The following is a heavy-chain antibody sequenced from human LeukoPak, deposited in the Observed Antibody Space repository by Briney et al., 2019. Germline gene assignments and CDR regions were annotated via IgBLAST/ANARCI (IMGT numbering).Heavy chain of an antibody. J-gene: IGHJ4*02. Sequence: GASVKVSCKASGYTFTSYYMHWVRQAPGQGLEWMGIINPSGGSTSYAQKFQGRVTMTRDTSTSTVYMELSSLRSEDTAVYYCARDAPGISGSYYCDYWGQGTLVTVSS. CDR1: GYTFTSYY. D-gene: IGHD1-26*01. CDR3: ARDAPGISGSYYCDY. CDR2: INPSGGST. V-gene: IGHV1-46*01.